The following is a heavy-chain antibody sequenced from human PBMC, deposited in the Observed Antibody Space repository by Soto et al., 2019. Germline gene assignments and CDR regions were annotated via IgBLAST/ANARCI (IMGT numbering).Heavy chain of an antibody. CDR3: ARGRGSSWLNWFDP. Sequence: WASVKVSCKASGGTFSSYAISWVRQAPGQGLEWMGGIIPIFGTANYAQKFQGRVTITADESTSTAYMELSSLRSEDTAVYYCARGRGSSWLNWFDPWGQGTLVTVSS. D-gene: IGHD6-13*01. V-gene: IGHV1-69*13. J-gene: IGHJ5*02. CDR1: GGTFSSYA. CDR2: IIPIFGTA.